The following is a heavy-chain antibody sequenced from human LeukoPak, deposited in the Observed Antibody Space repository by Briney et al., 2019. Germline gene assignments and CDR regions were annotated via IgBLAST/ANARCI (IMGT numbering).Heavy chain of an antibody. CDR3: ARSIVVVIAPGDYFDY. J-gene: IGHJ4*02. Sequence: GASVKVSCKASGYTFTGYYMHWVRRAPGQGLEWMGWINPNSGGTNYAQKFQGRVTMTRDTSISTAYMELSRLRSDDTAVYYCARSIVVVIAPGDYFDYWGQGTLVTVSS. CDR2: INPNSGGT. CDR1: GYTFTGYY. V-gene: IGHV1-2*02. D-gene: IGHD2-21*01.